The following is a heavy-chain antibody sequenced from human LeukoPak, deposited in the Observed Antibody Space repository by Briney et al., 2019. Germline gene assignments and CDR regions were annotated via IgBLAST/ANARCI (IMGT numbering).Heavy chain of an antibody. Sequence: SETLSLTCTVSGDSISSYYWSWIRQPAGKGLEWIGRIYTSGNTNYNPSVKSRVTISVDTSKNQFSLKLRSVTAADTAVYYCARGGVNFDYWGQGTLVTVSS. CDR2: IYTSGNT. CDR1: GDSISSYY. CDR3: ARGGVNFDY. D-gene: IGHD3-16*01. J-gene: IGHJ4*02. V-gene: IGHV4-4*07.